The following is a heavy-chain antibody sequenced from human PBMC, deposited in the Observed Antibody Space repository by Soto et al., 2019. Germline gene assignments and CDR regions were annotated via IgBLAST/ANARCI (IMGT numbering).Heavy chain of an antibody. D-gene: IGHD3-3*01. V-gene: IGHV3-7*03. CDR2: IKQDGSEK. J-gene: IGHJ5*02. Sequence: PGGSLRLSCAASGFTFSSYWMSWVRQAPGKGLEWVANIKQDGSEKYYVDSVKGRFTISRDNAKNSLYLQMNSLRAEDTAVYYCARDQAWGGFTHRAWFDPWGQGTLVTVSS. CDR3: ARDQAWGGFTHRAWFDP. CDR1: GFTFSSYW.